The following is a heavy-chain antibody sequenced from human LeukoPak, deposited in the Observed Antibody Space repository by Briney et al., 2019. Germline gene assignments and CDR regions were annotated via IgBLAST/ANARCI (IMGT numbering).Heavy chain of an antibody. J-gene: IGHJ4*02. D-gene: IGHD5-18*01. CDR3: ARRIQLWFGGYFDY. CDR2: IYYSGST. CDR1: GGSISSYY. Sequence: NPSETLSLTCTVSGGSISSYYWSWIRQPPGKGLEWIGYIYYSGSTNYNPSLKSRVTISVDTSKNQFSLKLSSVTAADTAVYYCARRIQLWFGGYFDYWGQGTLVTVSS. V-gene: IGHV4-59*01.